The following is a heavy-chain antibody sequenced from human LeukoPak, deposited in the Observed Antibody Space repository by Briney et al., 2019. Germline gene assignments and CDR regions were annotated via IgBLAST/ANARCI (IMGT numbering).Heavy chain of an antibody. CDR1: GFTFSSYG. CDR2: ISGSGGST. D-gene: IGHD3-9*01. CDR3: ARSRYLDWGGAFDM. V-gene: IGHV3-23*01. Sequence: GGSLRLSCAASGFTFSSYGMSWVRQAPGKGLEWVSAISGSGGSTYYADSVKGRFTISRDDSKNTVYLQLNSLRGEDTSIYYCARSRYLDWGGAFDMWGQGTMVTVSS. J-gene: IGHJ3*02.